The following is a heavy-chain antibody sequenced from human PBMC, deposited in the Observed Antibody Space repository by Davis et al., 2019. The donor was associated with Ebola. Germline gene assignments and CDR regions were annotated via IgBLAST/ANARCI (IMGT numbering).Heavy chain of an antibody. J-gene: IGHJ6*02. CDR1: GFNFRNYW. Sequence: GESLKISCAASGFNFRNYWMHWVRQVPGKGLEWVSRTNGDGAVTDYADFVKGRFTISRDNSKNTLYLQMNSLRAEDTAVYYCAKGGYSYGYRSGMDVWGQGTTVTVSS. CDR3: AKGGYSYGYRSGMDV. CDR2: TNGDGAVT. D-gene: IGHD5-18*01. V-gene: IGHV3-74*01.